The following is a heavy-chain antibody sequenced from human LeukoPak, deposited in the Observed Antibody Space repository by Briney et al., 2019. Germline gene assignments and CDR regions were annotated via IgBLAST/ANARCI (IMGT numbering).Heavy chain of an antibody. CDR2: FDPEDGET. CDR3: ATVLSGSYYNPGPIFDY. CDR1: GYTLTELS. J-gene: IGHJ4*02. V-gene: IGHV1-24*01. Sequence: ASVRVSCKVSGYTLTELSMHWVRQAPGEGLEWMGGFDPEDGETIYAQKFQGRVTMTEDTSTDTAYMELSSLRSEDTAVYYCATVLSGSYYNPGPIFDYWGQGTLVTVSS. D-gene: IGHD1-26*01.